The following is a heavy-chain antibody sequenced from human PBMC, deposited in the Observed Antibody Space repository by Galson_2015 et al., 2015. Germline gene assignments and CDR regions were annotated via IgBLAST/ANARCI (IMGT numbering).Heavy chain of an antibody. D-gene: IGHD3-3*01. J-gene: IGHJ4*02. CDR3: AREVLRYYDFWSGYNPLDY. CDR2: ISPSGGRT. V-gene: IGHV1-46*01. Sequence: SVKVSCKASGYTFTSYYMHWVRQAPGKGLEWMGIISPSGGRTSYAQKFQGRFTMTRDTSTSTVYMELSSLRSEDTAVYYCAREVLRYYDFWSGYNPLDYWGQGTLVTVSS. CDR1: GYTFTSYY.